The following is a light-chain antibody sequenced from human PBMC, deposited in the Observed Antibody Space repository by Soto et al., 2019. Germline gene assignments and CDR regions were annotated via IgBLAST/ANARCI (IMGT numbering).Light chain of an antibody. J-gene: IGKJ1*01. CDR1: QDIRSD. V-gene: IGKV1-6*01. CDR2: AAS. CDR3: LQQYNYPRT. Sequence: AIPMTQSPSSLSASIGDRVTITCRASQDIRSDLGWYQQKPGIAPKLLIFAASNLHSGVPSRFSGSGSGTDFTLTISSLQPEDYATYYCLQQYNYPRTFGQGTKV.